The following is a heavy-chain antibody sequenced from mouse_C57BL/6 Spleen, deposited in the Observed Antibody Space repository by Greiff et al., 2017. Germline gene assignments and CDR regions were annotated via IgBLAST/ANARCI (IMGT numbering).Heavy chain of an antibody. D-gene: IGHD1-1*01. Sequence: EVQVVESGVGLVKPGGSLKLSCAASGFTFSSYTMSWVRQTPEKRLEWVATISGGGGNTYYPDSVKGRFTISRDNAKNTLYLQMSSLRSEDTALYYCARDYGSSYGSWYFDVWGTGTTVTVSS. J-gene: IGHJ1*03. CDR2: ISGGGGNT. CDR3: ARDYGSSYGSWYFDV. V-gene: IGHV5-9*01. CDR1: GFTFSSYT.